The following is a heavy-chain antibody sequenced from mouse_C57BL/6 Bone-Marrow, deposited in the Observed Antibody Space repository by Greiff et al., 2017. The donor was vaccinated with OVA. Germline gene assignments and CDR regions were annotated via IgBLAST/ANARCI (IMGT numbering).Heavy chain of an antibody. Sequence: QVQLQQPGAELVKPGASVKLSCKASGYTFTSYWMQWVKQRPGQGLEWIGEIDPSDSYTNYNQKFKGKATLTVDTSSSTAYMQLSSLTSEDSAVYYCARGDGTGYAMDYWGQGTSVTVSS. J-gene: IGHJ4*01. CDR2: IDPSDSYT. D-gene: IGHD4-1*01. CDR1: GYTFTSYW. V-gene: IGHV1-50*01. CDR3: ARGDGTGYAMDY.